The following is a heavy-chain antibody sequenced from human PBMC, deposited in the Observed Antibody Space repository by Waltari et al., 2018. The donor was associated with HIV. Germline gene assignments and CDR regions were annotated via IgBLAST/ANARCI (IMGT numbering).Heavy chain of an antibody. V-gene: IGHV3-74*01. CDR1: TFTFTSYW. Sequence: QLVESGGGLVQPGGSLRLSCAASTFTFTSYWMHWVRQAPGKGLVCVSRINSDGSSTSYADSVKCRFTISRDNAKNTLYLQMNSLKVEDTAVYYCARAYYDSGSNWFDPWGQGTLVTVSS. D-gene: IGHD3-10*01. CDR3: ARAYYDSGSNWFDP. CDR2: INSDGSST. J-gene: IGHJ5*02.